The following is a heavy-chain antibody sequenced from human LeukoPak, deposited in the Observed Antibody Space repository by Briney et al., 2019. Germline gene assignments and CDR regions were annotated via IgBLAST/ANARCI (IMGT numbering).Heavy chain of an antibody. CDR3: ARVGADNYYDSSGYYYL. D-gene: IGHD3-22*01. CDR1: GFTFSSYG. Sequence: GGTLRLSCAASGFTFSSYGMSWVRQAPGKGLEWVSAISGSGGSTYYADSVKGRFTISRDNSKNTLYLQMGSLRAEDMAVYYCARVGADNYYDSSGYYYLWGQGTLVTVSS. CDR2: ISGSGGST. J-gene: IGHJ4*02. V-gene: IGHV3-23*01.